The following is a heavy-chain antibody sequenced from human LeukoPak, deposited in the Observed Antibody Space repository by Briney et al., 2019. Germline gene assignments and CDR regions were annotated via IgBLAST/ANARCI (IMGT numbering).Heavy chain of an antibody. D-gene: IGHD3-10*01. CDR3: ARQIRFGDSWYFDY. CDR2: VSQTGSGRT. V-gene: IGHV4-34*01. J-gene: IGHJ4*02. Sequence: SETLSLTRGVYGGSFSGYYWSWIRQPPGKGLEWIGEVSQTGSGRTNYNPSLKSRVTISVDTSKNQFSLKLSSVTAADTAVLYCARQIRFGDSWYFDYWGQGTLVTVSS. CDR1: GGSFSGYY.